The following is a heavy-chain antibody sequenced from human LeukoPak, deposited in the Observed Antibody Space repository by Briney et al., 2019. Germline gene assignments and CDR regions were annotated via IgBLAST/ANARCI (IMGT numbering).Heavy chain of an antibody. D-gene: IGHD5-24*01. J-gene: IGHJ4*02. CDR3: AAVEMATIGPFDY. CDR2: ISYDGSNK. V-gene: IGHV3-30*03. Sequence: GGSVRLSCAASGFTFSSYGMHWVRQAPGKGLEWVAVISYDGSNKYYADSVKGRFTISRDNSKNTLYLQMNSLRAEDTAVYYCAAVEMATIGPFDYWGQGTLVTVSS. CDR1: GFTFSSYG.